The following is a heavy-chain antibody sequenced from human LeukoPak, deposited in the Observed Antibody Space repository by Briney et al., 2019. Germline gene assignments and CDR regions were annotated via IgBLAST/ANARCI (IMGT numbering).Heavy chain of an antibody. CDR3: AQGGSFAFDI. Sequence: GGSLRLSCAASGFPFSTYDMQWVRQAPGKGLEWVSGISRSGRTYYTDSVKGRFSISRDNSKDTLYLQMNSLRAEDTAVYYCAQGGSFAFDIWGQGTMVAVSS. CDR1: GFPFSTYD. J-gene: IGHJ3*02. CDR2: ISRSGRT. V-gene: IGHV3-23*01. D-gene: IGHD5-12*01.